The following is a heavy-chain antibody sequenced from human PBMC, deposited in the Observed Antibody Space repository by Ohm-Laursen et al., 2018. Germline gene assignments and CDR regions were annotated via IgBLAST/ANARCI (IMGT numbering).Heavy chain of an antibody. D-gene: IGHD3-22*01. V-gene: IGHV3-11*04. CDR2: ISSSGSTI. CDR3: ARVQPDPYYYDSSGYQGDY. J-gene: IGHJ4*02. Sequence: SLRLSCSASRFTFSDYYTNWVRQAPGKGLEWVSYISSSGSTIYYADSVKGRFTISRDNAKNSLYLQMNSLRAEDTAVYYCARVQPDPYYYDSSGYQGDYWGQGTLVTVSS. CDR1: RFTFSDYY.